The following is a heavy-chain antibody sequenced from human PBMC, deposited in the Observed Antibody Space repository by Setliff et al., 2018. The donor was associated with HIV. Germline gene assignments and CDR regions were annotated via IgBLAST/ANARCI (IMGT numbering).Heavy chain of an antibody. Sequence: SGPTLVNPTQTLTLTCSFSGFSLRSSGVGVGWIRQPPGKALEWLALIYWDDDKRYSPSLKSRLTITKDTSKHHVVLTMTNMDPVDTATYYCAHTFLTGYYNAFDYWGQGVLVTV. CDR2: IYWDDDK. J-gene: IGHJ4*02. CDR3: AHTFLTGYYNAFDY. D-gene: IGHD3-9*01. CDR1: GFSLRSSGVG. V-gene: IGHV2-5*02.